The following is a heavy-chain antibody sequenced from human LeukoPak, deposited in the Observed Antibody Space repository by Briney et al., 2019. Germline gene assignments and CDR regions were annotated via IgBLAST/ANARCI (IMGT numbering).Heavy chain of an antibody. D-gene: IGHD1-20*01. V-gene: IGHV4-30-4*08. CDR2: IYYSGST. Sequence: PSETLSLTCTVSGGSISSGNYYWNWIRQPPGKGLEWIGYIYYSGSTYYNPSLKSRVTISVDTSKNQLSLDLSSVTAADTAVYYCATSLTGTTPGYYWGQGTLVTVSS. CDR1: GGSISSGNYY. CDR3: ATSLTGTTPGYY. J-gene: IGHJ4*02.